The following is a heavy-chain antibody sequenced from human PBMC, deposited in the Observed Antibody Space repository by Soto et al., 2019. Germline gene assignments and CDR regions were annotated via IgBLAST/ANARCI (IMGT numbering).Heavy chain of an antibody. Sequence: QVQLVQSGAEVKKPGSSVKVSCKASGGTFSSYTISWVRQAPGQGLEWMGRIIPILGIANYAQKFQGRVTISADQSTSTAYMELSSLRSEDTAVYYCARGPYSSSWYETFDYWGQGTLVTVSS. D-gene: IGHD6-13*01. J-gene: IGHJ4*02. CDR3: ARGPYSSSWYETFDY. CDR1: GGTFSSYT. V-gene: IGHV1-69*02. CDR2: IIPILGIA.